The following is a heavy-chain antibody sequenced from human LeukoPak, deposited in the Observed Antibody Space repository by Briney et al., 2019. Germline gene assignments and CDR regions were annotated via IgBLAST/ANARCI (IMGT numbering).Heavy chain of an antibody. V-gene: IGHV3-23*01. J-gene: IGHJ4*02. CDR3: AKDRWNLDFDY. Sequence: PGGSLRLSCAASGFTFSDYYMSWIRQAPGKGLEWVSAISGSGGSTYYADSVKGRFTISRDNSKNTLYLQMNSLRAEDTAVYYCAKDRWNLDFDYWGQGTLVTVSS. CDR2: ISGSGGST. D-gene: IGHD1-1*01. CDR1: GFTFSDYY.